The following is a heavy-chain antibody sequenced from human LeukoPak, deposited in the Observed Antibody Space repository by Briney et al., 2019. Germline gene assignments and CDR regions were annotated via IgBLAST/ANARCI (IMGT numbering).Heavy chain of an antibody. J-gene: IGHJ3*02. V-gene: IGHV1-2*06. CDR2: INPNSGGT. D-gene: IGHD3-10*01. Sequence: GASVKVSCKASGYTFTGYYMHWVRQAPGQGLEWMGRINPNSGGTNYAQKLQGRVTMTTDTSTSTAYMELRSLRSDDTAVYYCARDGGYYYGSGSYSAFDIWGQGTMVTVSS. CDR1: GYTFTGYY. CDR3: ARDGGYYYGSGSYSAFDI.